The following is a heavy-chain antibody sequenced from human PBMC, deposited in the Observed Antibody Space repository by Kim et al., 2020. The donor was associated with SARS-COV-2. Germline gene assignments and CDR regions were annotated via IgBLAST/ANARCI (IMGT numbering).Heavy chain of an antibody. CDR3: ARPLSGYSGSFGY. J-gene: IGHJ4*02. V-gene: IGHV1-46*01. D-gene: IGHD1-26*01. Sequence: YAQKFQGRVTMPRDTSTSTVYMELSSLRSEDTAVYYCARPLSGYSGSFGYWGQGTLVTVSS.